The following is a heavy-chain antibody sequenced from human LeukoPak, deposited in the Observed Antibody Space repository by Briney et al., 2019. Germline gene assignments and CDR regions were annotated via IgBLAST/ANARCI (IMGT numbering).Heavy chain of an antibody. Sequence: PSETLSLTCTVSGGSISSYYWSWIRQPPGKGLEWIGYMYYSGSTNFNPSLKSRVTISVDTSKNQFSLKLSSVTAADTAVYSCARAHRYDLYFDYWGQGTLVTVSS. V-gene: IGHV4-59*01. CDR3: ARAHRYDLYFDY. D-gene: IGHD5-12*01. CDR1: GGSISSYY. CDR2: MYYSGST. J-gene: IGHJ4*02.